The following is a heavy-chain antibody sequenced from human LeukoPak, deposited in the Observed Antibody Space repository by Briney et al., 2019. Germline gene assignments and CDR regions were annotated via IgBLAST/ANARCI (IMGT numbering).Heavy chain of an antibody. J-gene: IGHJ6*03. CDR1: GFTFSTYG. D-gene: IGHD4-17*01. CDR2: VRYDGSKK. Sequence: GGSLRPSCAASGFTFSTYGMHWVRQAPGKGLEWVAFVRYDGSKKYYTNSVKGRFTISRDNSKNTLYLQMNSLKTEDTAVYYCTRWPYRGDFALYYYSYMHVWGKGTTVTVSS. CDR3: TRWPYRGDFALYYYSYMHV. V-gene: IGHV3-30*02.